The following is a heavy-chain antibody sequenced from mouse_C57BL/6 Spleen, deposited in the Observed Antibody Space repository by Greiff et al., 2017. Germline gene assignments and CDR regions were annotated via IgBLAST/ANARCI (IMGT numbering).Heavy chain of an antibody. CDR3: AREDGSSLAWFAY. J-gene: IGHJ3*01. CDR1: GYSITSGYY. D-gene: IGHD1-1*01. V-gene: IGHV3-6*01. CDR2: ISYDGSN. Sequence: ESGPGLVKPSQSLSLTCSVTGYSITSGYYWNWIRQFPGNKLEWMGYISYDGSNNYNPSLKNRISITRDTSKNQFFLKLNSVTTEDTATYYCAREDGSSLAWFAYWGQGTLVTVSA.